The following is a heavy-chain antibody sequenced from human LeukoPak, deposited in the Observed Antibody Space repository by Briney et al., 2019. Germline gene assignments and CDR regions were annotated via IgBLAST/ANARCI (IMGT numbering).Heavy chain of an antibody. CDR2: IFYSGST. D-gene: IGHD3-10*01. CDR1: GFTFSRYS. V-gene: IGHV4-59*12. J-gene: IGHJ3*02. Sequence: PGGSLRLSCAASGFTFSRYSMNWVRQPPGKGLEWIGNIFYSGSTYYSPSLKSRVTISLDTSRNQFSLKLTSVTAADTAVYYCAKSNGYGLVDIWGQGTMVTVSS. CDR3: AKSNGYGLVDI.